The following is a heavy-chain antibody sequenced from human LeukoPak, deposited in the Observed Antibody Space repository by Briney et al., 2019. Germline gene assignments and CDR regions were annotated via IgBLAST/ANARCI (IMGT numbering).Heavy chain of an antibody. CDR3: VRETSSWYGVFDC. D-gene: IGHD6-13*01. J-gene: IGHJ4*02. Sequence: GGSLRLSCAASGFTFSSYSMNWVRQAPGKGLEWVAVALFDGSNKYYADSVKGRFTISGDNSKNTPYLQMNSLRPEDTAVYYCVRETSSWYGVFDCWGQGTLVTVSS. CDR1: GFTFSSYS. CDR2: ALFDGSNK. V-gene: IGHV3-30*03.